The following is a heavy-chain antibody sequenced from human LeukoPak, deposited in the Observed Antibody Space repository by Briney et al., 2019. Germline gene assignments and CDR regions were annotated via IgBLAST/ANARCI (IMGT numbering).Heavy chain of an antibody. V-gene: IGHV3-20*01. CDR3: ARVYYDSSGYYAPLDY. CDR1: GFTFDDYG. Sequence: GGSLRLSCAASGFTFDDYGMSWVRQAPGKGLEWVSGTNWNGGSTGYADSVKGRFTISRDNAKNSLYLQMNSLRAEDTALYHCARVYYDSSGYYAPLDYWGQGTLVTVSS. CDR2: TNWNGGST. D-gene: IGHD3-22*01. J-gene: IGHJ4*02.